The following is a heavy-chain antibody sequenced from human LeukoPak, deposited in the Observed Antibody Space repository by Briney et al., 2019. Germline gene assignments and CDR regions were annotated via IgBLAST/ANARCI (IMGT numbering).Heavy chain of an antibody. J-gene: IGHJ3*02. D-gene: IGHD4-17*01. CDR1: GGTFSSYA. CDR3: ALTTVTTAAFDI. V-gene: IGHV1-69*10. Sequence: SVKVSCKASGGTFSSYAISWVRQAPGQGLEWMGGIIPILGIANYAQKFQGRVTITADKSTSTAYMELSSLRSEDTAVYYCALTTVTTAAFDIWGQGTMVTVSS. CDR2: IIPILGIA.